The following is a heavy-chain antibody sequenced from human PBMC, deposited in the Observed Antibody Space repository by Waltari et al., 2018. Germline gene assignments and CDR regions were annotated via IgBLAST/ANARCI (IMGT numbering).Heavy chain of an antibody. CDR1: GFTFRSYS. CDR3: ARAGIVGAIVDY. Sequence: EVQLVESGGGLVKPGGSLRLSCAASGFTFRSYSMNWVRQAPGKGLEWVSSISSSSSYIYYADSVKGRFTISRDNAKNSLYLQMNSLRAEDTAVYYCARAGIVGAIVDYWGQGTLVTVSS. D-gene: IGHD1-26*01. J-gene: IGHJ4*02. CDR2: ISSSSSYI. V-gene: IGHV3-21*01.